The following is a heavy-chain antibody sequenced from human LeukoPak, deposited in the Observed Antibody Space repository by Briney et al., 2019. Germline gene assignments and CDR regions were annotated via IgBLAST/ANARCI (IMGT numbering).Heavy chain of an antibody. CDR1: DGSFSGYY. Sequence: SETLTLTCAVYDGSFSGYYWSWIRQPPGKGLEWIGEITHSGSTNYNPSRKSRVTISVDTSKNQFSLKLSYVTDADTAVYYCARGVAGERGYCSGGSCPSLDHWGQGTLVTVSS. CDR2: ITHSGST. D-gene: IGHD2-15*01. J-gene: IGHJ5*02. CDR3: ARGVAGERGYCSGGSCPSLDH. V-gene: IGHV4-34*01.